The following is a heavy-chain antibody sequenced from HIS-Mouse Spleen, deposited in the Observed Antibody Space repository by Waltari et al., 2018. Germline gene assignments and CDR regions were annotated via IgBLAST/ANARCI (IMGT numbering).Heavy chain of an antibody. D-gene: IGHD6-13*01. CDR3: AREIPYSSSWYDWYFDL. CDR2: IYYSGST. Sequence: QLQLQESGPGLVKPSETRSLTCTVSGGSISSSRYYCGWIRQPPGKGLEWIGSIYYSGSTYYNPSLKSRVTISVDTSKNQFSLKLSSVTAADTAVYYCAREIPYSSSWYDWYFDLWGRGTLVTVSS. J-gene: IGHJ2*01. V-gene: IGHV4-39*07. CDR1: GGSISSSRYY.